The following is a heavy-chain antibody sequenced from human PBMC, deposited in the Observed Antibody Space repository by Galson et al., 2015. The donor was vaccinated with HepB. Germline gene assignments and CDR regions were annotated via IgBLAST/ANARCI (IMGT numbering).Heavy chain of an antibody. V-gene: IGHV3-30-3*01. CDR3: ARDAGYDSRGYFPYY. J-gene: IGHJ4*02. CDR1: GLTFSAHA. Sequence: SLRLSCAASGLTFSAHAMHWVRQAPGKGLDWVAVVSYDGSSKFYADSVKGRFTISRDNSKNTLYLQMNSLRVEDTAVYHCARDAGYDSRGYFPYYWGQGTLVTVSS. CDR2: VSYDGSSK. D-gene: IGHD3-22*01.